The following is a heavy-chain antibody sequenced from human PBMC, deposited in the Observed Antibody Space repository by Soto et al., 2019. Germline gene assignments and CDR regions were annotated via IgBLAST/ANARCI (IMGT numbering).Heavy chain of an antibody. J-gene: IGHJ5*02. CDR2: INPNSGGT. CDR3: AREYYYGSGSYSKLNWFDP. V-gene: IGHV1-2*04. Sequence: ASVKVSCKASVYTFTGYYMHWVRQAPGQGLEWMGWINPNSGGTNYAQKFQGWVTMTRDTSISTAYMELSRLRSDDTAVYYCAREYYYGSGSYSKLNWFDPWGQGTLVTVSS. CDR1: VYTFTGYY. D-gene: IGHD3-10*01.